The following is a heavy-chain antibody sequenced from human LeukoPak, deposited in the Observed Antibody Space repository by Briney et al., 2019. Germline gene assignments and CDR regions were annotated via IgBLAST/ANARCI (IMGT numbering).Heavy chain of an antibody. CDR1: GGSISSGDYY. J-gene: IGHJ4*02. V-gene: IGHV4-30-4*01. Sequence: PSETLSLTCTVSGGSISSGDYYWTWIRQPPGKGLEWIGYIYHSGGTYYNPSLKSRVTISVDTSKNQFSLKLTSVTAADTAVYYCASGGDTAMVWGQGTLVTVSS. D-gene: IGHD5-18*01. CDR3: ASGGDTAMV. CDR2: IYHSGGT.